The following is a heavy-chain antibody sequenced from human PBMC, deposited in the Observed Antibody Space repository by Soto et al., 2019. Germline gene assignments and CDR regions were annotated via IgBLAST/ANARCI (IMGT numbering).Heavy chain of an antibody. CDR2: ISYDGSNK. CDR3: ARDTHWVYYYYGMDV. Sequence: GGSLRLSCAASGFTFSSYAMSWVRQAPGKGLEWVAVISYDGSNKYYADSVKGRFTISRDNSKNTLYLQMNSLRAEDTAVYYCARDTHWVYYYYGMDVWGQGTTVTVSS. V-gene: IGHV3-30*03. CDR1: GFTFSSYA. D-gene: IGHD3-16*01. J-gene: IGHJ6*02.